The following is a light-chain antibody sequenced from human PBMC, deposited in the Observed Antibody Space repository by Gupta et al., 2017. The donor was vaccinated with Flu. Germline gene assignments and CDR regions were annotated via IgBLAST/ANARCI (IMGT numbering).Light chain of an antibody. Sequence: QSALLQPASVSGSPGQSITISCTGTSRDFGGYNYVACDQQNPGKTPKLMIYAVTNRPSGVSNRFSGSKSGNTASLTISGLQAEDEADYYCCSHRSDRVYVFGSGTKVTV. CDR1: SRDFGGYNY. J-gene: IGLJ1*01. CDR2: AVT. CDR3: CSHRSDRVYV. V-gene: IGLV2-14*01.